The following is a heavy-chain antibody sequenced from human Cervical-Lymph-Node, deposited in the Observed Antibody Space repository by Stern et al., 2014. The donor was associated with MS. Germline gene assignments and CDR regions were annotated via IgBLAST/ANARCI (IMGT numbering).Heavy chain of an antibody. CDR3: ARVGSSETWAYYFDS. D-gene: IGHD6-6*01. J-gene: IGHJ4*02. V-gene: IGHV4-59*01. CDR1: GGSISPYY. CDR2: IHYIGST. Sequence: VQLVQSGPGLVTPSETLSLTCRVSGGSISPYYWSWIRQPPGKGLEWIGYIHYIGSTIPTPSLKSRLPMSGDRSSNRFSLMLSSVTAADTAVYYCARVGSSETWAYYFDSWGQGALVTVSS.